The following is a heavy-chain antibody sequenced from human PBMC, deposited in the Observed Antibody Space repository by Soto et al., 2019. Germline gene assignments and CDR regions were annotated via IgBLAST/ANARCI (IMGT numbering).Heavy chain of an antibody. CDR3: ARDGLTFGGD. D-gene: IGHD3-16*01. CDR1: GFTFTSFT. CDR2: ISSSSAYV. Sequence: EVRLVESGGGLVKPGGSLRLSCVASGFTFTSFTMNWVRQAPGKGLEWVSSISSSSAYVHYAASVKGRLTISRDNAKDSLFLQMNSLRVDDSAVYYCARDGLTFGGDWGQLTLVAVSS. V-gene: IGHV3-21*02. J-gene: IGHJ4*02.